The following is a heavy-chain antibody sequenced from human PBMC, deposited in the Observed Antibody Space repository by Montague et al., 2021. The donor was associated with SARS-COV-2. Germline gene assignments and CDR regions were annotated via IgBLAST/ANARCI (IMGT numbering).Heavy chain of an antibody. Sequence: SETLSLTCAVYGGSFGDDHWSWIRQPPGKGLEWIGNIRQSGRTNYNPSLKSRVTISVDTSKNQFSLKLTSVTAADTAVYYCARSGVGIFDFSYFDSRGQGSLVIVSS. V-gene: IGHV4-34*10. J-gene: IGHJ4*02. CDR2: IRQSGRT. CDR3: ARSGVGIFDFSYFDS. D-gene: IGHD3-3*01. CDR1: GGSFGDDH.